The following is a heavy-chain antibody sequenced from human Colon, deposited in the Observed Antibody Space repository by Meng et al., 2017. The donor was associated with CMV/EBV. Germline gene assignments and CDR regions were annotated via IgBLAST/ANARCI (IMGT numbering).Heavy chain of an antibody. CDR3: GYSYDYPYSSMDV. D-gene: IGHD5-18*01. Sequence: SLKISCEASGFTFDDYPMHWVRQAPGKGPEWVAGISWNSGAIGYADSAKGRFTVSRDNGKNMLYLQMNSLRVEDTAVYYCGYSYDYPYSSMDVWGQGTTVTVSS. V-gene: IGHV3-9*01. CDR2: ISWNSGAI. J-gene: IGHJ6*02. CDR1: GFTFDDYP.